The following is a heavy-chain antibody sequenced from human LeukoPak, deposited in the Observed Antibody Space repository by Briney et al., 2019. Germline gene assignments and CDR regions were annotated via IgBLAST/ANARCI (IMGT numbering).Heavy chain of an antibody. V-gene: IGHV3-48*01. CDR3: ARDQDTAMVLDAFDI. J-gene: IGHJ3*02. D-gene: IGHD5-18*01. CDR1: GFTFSSYS. Sequence: KPGGSLRLSCAASGFTFSSYSMNWVRQAPGKGLEWVSYISSSSSTIYYADSVKGRFTISRDNAKNSPYLQMNSLRAEDTAVYYCARDQDTAMVLDAFDIWGQGTMVTVSS. CDR2: ISSSSSTI.